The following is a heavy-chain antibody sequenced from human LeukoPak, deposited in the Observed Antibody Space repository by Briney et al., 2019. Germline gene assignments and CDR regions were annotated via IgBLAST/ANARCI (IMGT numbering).Heavy chain of an antibody. CDR2: ISAYNGNT. CDR1: GYTFKKYG. Sequence: ASVKVSCKASGYTFKKYGVSWVRQARGQGLEWMGRISAYNGNTNYAQNLQGRVTMTTDTSASTAYMELRSLRTDDTAVYYCARQSYYGSGSTPLGDDALDIWGQGTMVTVSS. V-gene: IGHV1-18*01. CDR3: ARQSYYGSGSTPLGDDALDI. J-gene: IGHJ3*02. D-gene: IGHD3-10*01.